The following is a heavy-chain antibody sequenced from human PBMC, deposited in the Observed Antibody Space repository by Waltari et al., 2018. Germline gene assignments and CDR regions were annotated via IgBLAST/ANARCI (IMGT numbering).Heavy chain of an antibody. J-gene: IGHJ6*02. V-gene: IGHV4-4*07. CDR2: IYTSGST. Sequence: QVQLQESGPGLVKPSETLSLTCTVSGGSISSYYWSWIRQLAGKGLEWIGRIYTSGSTNYNPSLKSRVTMSVDTSKNQFSLKLSSVTAADTAVYYCARNALNHCSGGSCYGYGMDVWGQGTTVTVSS. D-gene: IGHD2-15*01. CDR1: GGSISSYY. CDR3: ARNALNHCSGGSCYGYGMDV.